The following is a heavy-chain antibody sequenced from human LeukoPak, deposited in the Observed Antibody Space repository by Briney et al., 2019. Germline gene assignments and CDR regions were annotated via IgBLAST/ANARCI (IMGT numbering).Heavy chain of an antibody. J-gene: IGHJ4*02. D-gene: IGHD3-9*01. V-gene: IGHV4-59*01. CDR1: GGSISSYY. Sequence: SETLSLTCTVSGGSISSYYWSWIRQPPGKGLEWIGYIYYSGSTNYNPSLKSRVTISVDTSKNQFSLKLSSVTAADTAVYYCARTPRVEDWLLPYYFDYWGQGTLVTVSS. CDR3: ARTPRVEDWLLPYYFDY. CDR2: IYYSGST.